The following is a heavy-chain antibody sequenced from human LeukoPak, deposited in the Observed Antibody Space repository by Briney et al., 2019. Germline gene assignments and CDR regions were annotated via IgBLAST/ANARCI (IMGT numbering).Heavy chain of an antibody. CDR2: IYHSGST. CDR3: ARYYYGSGSSYKGFDY. V-gene: IGHV4-30-2*01. Sequence: SQTLSLTCAVSGGSISSGGYSWSWIRQPPGKGLEWIGYIYHSGSTYYNPSLKSRVTISVDRSKNQFSLKLSSVTAADTAVYYCARYYYGSGSSYKGFDYWGQGTLVTVSS. CDR1: GGSISSGGYS. D-gene: IGHD3-10*01. J-gene: IGHJ4*02.